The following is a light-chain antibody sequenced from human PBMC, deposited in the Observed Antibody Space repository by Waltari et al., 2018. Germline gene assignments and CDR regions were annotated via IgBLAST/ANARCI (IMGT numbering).Light chain of an antibody. J-gene: IGKJ4*01. V-gene: IGKV1-9*01. CDR3: QQLRLYPLT. CDR2: GAS. Sequence: DIQLTQSPPFLSASVGDRITMTCRASQGISVYLAWYQQNPGKAPKLLTYGASTLQSGVSSRFSGSGSGTEFTLTLSSLQPEDSATYYCQQLRLYPLTFGGGTKVEIK. CDR1: QGISVY.